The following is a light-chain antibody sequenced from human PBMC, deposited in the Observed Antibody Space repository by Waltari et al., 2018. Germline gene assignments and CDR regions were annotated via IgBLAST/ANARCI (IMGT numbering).Light chain of an antibody. Sequence: DIQMTQSPSSLSASVGDRVTITCQASQDISNYLNWYQQKPGKAPKLLIYDASNLETGVPSRFSGIGSGTDFTFTISSLQPEDIATYYCQQYDNLPGTFGQGTKLEIK. J-gene: IGKJ2*01. CDR2: DAS. CDR1: QDISNY. CDR3: QQYDNLPGT. V-gene: IGKV1-33*01.